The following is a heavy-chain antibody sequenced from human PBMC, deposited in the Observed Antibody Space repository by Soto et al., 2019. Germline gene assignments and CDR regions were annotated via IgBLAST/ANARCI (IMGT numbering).Heavy chain of an antibody. CDR2: ISAYNGNT. Sequence: QIHLVQSGGEVKKPGASVKVSCKASGYIFSSYGITWVRQAPGQGLEWMGWISAYNGNTNYAQKFQCRVTMTTDTSTSTAYMELRSLRSDDTAMYYCARDLRPYYYDSSGYSDYWGQGTVVTVSS. V-gene: IGHV1-18*01. CDR3: ARDLRPYYYDSSGYSDY. D-gene: IGHD3-22*01. J-gene: IGHJ4*02. CDR1: GYIFSSYG.